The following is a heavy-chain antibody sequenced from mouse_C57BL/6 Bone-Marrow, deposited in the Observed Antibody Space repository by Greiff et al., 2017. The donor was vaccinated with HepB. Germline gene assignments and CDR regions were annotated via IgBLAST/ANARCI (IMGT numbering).Heavy chain of an antibody. J-gene: IGHJ2*01. D-gene: IGHD1-1*01. Sequence: VQLKESGAELVRPGSSVKMSCKTSGYTFTSYGINWVKQRPGQGLEWIGYIYIGNGYTEYNEKFKGKATLTSDTSSSTAYMQLSSLTSEDSAIYFCARGGYYYGSSYDFDYWGQGTTLTVSS. V-gene: IGHV1-58*01. CDR1: GYTFTSYG. CDR2: IYIGNGYT. CDR3: ARGGYYYGSSYDFDY.